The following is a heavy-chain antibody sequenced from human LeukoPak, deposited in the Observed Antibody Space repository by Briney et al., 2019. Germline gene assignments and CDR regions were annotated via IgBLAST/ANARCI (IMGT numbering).Heavy chain of an antibody. V-gene: IGHV3-30-3*01. CDR1: GFTFSSHA. Sequence: GGSLRLSCAASGFTFSSHAMHWVRQAPGKGLEWVAVISYDGSNKYYADSVKGRFTISRDNSKNTLYLQMNSLRAEDTAVYYCARDRRGLYDFWSGYHGMDVWGQGTTVTVSS. D-gene: IGHD3-3*01. CDR3: ARDRRGLYDFWSGYHGMDV. CDR2: ISYDGSNK. J-gene: IGHJ6*02.